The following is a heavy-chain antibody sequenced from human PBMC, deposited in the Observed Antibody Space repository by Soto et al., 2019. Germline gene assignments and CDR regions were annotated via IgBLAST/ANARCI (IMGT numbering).Heavy chain of an antibody. CDR3: ARDQGGYYDFWSGSVYYYGMDV. D-gene: IGHD3-3*01. CDR1: GFTFSSYA. V-gene: IGHV3-30-3*01. CDR2: ISYDGSNK. J-gene: IGHJ6*02. Sequence: GGSLRLSCAASGFTFSSYAMHWVRQAPGKGLEWVAVISYDGSNKYYADSVKGRFTISRDNSKNTLYLQMNSLRAEDTAVYYCARDQGGYYDFWSGSVYYYGMDVWGQGTTVTVSS.